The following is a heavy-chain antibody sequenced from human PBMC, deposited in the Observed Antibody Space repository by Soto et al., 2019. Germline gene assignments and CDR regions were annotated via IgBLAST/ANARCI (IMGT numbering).Heavy chain of an antibody. D-gene: IGHD3-9*01. V-gene: IGHV4-4*02. J-gene: IGHJ4*02. CDR2: VYHSGDT. CDR1: GGSISTSNW. CDR3: ARSRYFDWLPLDS. Sequence: QVQLQESGPGLVKPSGTLSLTCAVSGGSISTSNWWAWVRQSPGKGLEWLGEVYHSGDTNYNPSLKSRVTVSVDYPKNQFSLKLTSVTAADTVVYFCARSRYFDWLPLDSWGQGTLVTVSS.